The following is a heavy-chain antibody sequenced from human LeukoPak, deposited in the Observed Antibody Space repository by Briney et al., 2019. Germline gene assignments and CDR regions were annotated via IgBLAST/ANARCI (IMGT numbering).Heavy chain of an antibody. D-gene: IGHD2-21*01. CDR2: MYYRGTT. CDR1: GGSIRSSSYR. CDR3: AREYSRSVVAGSRPDL. V-gene: IGHV4-39*02. J-gene: IGHJ4*02. Sequence: SETLSLTCSVSGGSIRSSSYRWGWIRQSPGKGLEWIGSMYYRGTTYENSSLKSRLTLSIDTSNNHISLKLTSVTAADTAVYFCAREYSRSVVAGSRPDLWGQGLLVTVSS.